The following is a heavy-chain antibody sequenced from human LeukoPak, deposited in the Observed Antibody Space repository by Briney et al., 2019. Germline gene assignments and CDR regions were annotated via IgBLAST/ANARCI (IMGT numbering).Heavy chain of an antibody. CDR3: ARDARASGPIQYYFDY. D-gene: IGHD2-15*01. Sequence: GGSLRLSCAASGFTFSRYSMNWVRQAPGKGLEWVSSISSSSSYIYYADSVEGRLTISRDNAKNSLYLQMNSLRAEDTALYYCARDARASGPIQYYFDYWGQGTLVTVSS. J-gene: IGHJ4*02. CDR2: ISSSSSYI. CDR1: GFTFSRYS. V-gene: IGHV3-21*01.